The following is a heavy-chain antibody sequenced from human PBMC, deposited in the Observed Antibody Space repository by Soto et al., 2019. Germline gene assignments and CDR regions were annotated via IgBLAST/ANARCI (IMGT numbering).Heavy chain of an antibody. CDR1: GYTFTSYG. Sequence: ASVKVSCKASGYTFTSYGISWVRQAPGQGLEWMGWISAYNGNTNYAQKLQGRVTMTTDTSTSTAYMELRSLRSDDTAVYYCARDSYYDFWSGYSNYYGMDVWGQGTTVT. CDR2: ISAYNGNT. CDR3: ARDSYYDFWSGYSNYYGMDV. D-gene: IGHD3-3*01. J-gene: IGHJ6*02. V-gene: IGHV1-18*01.